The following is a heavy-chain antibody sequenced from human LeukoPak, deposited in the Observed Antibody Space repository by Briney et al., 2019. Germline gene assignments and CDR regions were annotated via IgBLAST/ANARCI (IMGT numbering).Heavy chain of an antibody. D-gene: IGHD3-16*02. V-gene: IGHV3-23*01. CDR1: GFTFSTNA. Sequence: GGSLRLSCLTSGFTFSTNAMSWVRQAPGKGLEWISGISGSGASTYYADSVTGRFTISRDNSRNTLYLQMNSLRAEDTAVYYCARALYDYVWGSYHHWGQGTLVTVSS. CDR3: ARALYDYVWGSYHH. J-gene: IGHJ4*02. CDR2: ISGSGAST.